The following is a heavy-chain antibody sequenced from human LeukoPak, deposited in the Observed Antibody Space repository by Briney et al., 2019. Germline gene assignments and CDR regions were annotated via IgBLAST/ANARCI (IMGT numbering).Heavy chain of an antibody. CDR1: GFTFSSYE. CDR2: ISGRGSTI. D-gene: IGHD6-19*01. J-gene: IGHJ4*02. Sequence: GGSLRLSCAASGFTFSSYEMNWVRQAPGKGLEWISYISGRGSTIYYADSVKGRFTISRDNAKNSLYLHMNSLRAEDAAVYYCVTDGSGWSRVHWGQGTLVTVSS. V-gene: IGHV3-48*03. CDR3: VTDGSGWSRVH.